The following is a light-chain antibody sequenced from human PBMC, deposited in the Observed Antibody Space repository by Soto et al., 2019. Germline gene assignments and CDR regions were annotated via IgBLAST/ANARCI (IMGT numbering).Light chain of an antibody. CDR1: QSISSS. Sequence: IVLTQSPGTLSLSPGERATLSCRASQSISSSLAWYQQKPGQAPRLLIYGASARATGFPARFSGSGSGTDFTLTISSLEPEDFAVYYCHQRQYWPPITFGQGTRLENK. V-gene: IGKV3-11*01. CDR2: GAS. J-gene: IGKJ5*01. CDR3: HQRQYWPPIT.